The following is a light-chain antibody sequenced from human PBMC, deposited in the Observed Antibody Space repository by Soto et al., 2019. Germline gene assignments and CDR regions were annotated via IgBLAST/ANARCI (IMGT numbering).Light chain of an antibody. J-gene: IGLJ3*02. CDR2: VDSDGSH. CDR3: QNWGTGTRV. Sequence: QSVLTQSPSASASLGASVKLTCTLSSGHSSYAIAWHQQQPEKGPRYLMKVDSDGSHNKGDGIPDRFSGSSSGAERYLTISSLQYEDDADYYCQNWGTGTRVFGGGTKVTVL. CDR1: SGHSSYA. V-gene: IGLV4-69*01.